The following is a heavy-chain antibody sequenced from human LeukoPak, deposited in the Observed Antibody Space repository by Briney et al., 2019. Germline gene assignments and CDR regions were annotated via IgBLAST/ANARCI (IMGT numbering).Heavy chain of an antibody. Sequence: GGSLRLSCAASGFTFSNYWMHWVRQAPGEALMWVSRIKSDGSSTTYADSVKGRFTISRDNAKNTLYLQMNSLRAEDTAIYYCARSLTTLTYEGYWGQGTLVTVTS. D-gene: IGHD1-1*01. V-gene: IGHV3-74*01. J-gene: IGHJ4*02. CDR1: GFTFSNYW. CDR2: IKSDGSST. CDR3: ARSLTTLTYEGY.